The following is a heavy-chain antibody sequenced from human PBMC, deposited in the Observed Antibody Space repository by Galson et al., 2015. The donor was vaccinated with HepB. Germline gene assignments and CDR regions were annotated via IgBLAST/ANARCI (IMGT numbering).Heavy chain of an antibody. V-gene: IGHV3-30*02. Sequence: SLRLSCAASGFTFSSYGMHWVRQAPGKGLEWVAFIRYDGSNKYYADSVKGRFTISRDNSKNTLYLQMNSLRAEDTAVYYCANDMSYYYDSSGYDAPVGFDYWGQGTLVTVSS. CDR3: ANDMSYYYDSSGYDAPVGFDY. CDR2: IRYDGSNK. D-gene: IGHD3-22*01. J-gene: IGHJ4*02. CDR1: GFTFSSYG.